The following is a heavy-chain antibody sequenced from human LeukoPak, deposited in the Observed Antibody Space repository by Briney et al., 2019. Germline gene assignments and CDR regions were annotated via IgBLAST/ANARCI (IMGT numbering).Heavy chain of an antibody. D-gene: IGHD3-3*01. CDR2: INIDGSST. Sequence: QPGGSLRLSCAASGCTFSSYWMHWVRQAPGKGPVWVSRINIDGSSTTYADSVNGRFTISRDNAKNTLYLQMNSLRVEDTAVYYCVRPNFGGVYDYWGQGALVTVSS. J-gene: IGHJ4*02. CDR3: VRPNFGGVYDY. CDR1: GCTFSSYW. V-gene: IGHV3-74*01.